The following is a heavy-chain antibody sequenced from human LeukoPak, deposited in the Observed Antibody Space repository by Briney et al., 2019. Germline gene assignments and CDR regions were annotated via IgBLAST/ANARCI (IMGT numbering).Heavy chain of an antibody. V-gene: IGHV3-64D*06. CDR3: VREGLERRTNFDY. Sequence: PGGSLRLSCSASEFTVTSHVIHWVRQAPGKGLQYVSGISMNVQTTYYAGSVKGRFTISRDSSKNTVYLQMNSLTAEDTAVYYCVREGLERRTNFDYWGQGTLVSVSS. CDR2: ISMNVQTT. CDR1: EFTVTSHV. J-gene: IGHJ4*02. D-gene: IGHD1-1*01.